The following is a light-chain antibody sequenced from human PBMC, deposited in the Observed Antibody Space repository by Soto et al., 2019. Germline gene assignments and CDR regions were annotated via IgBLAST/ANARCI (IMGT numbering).Light chain of an antibody. CDR1: QSVSSSY. V-gene: IGKV3-20*01. CDR2: DAS. J-gene: IGKJ1*01. CDR3: HHYGTSPPT. Sequence: EIVLTQSPGTLSLSPGKRATLSCRASQSVSSSYLAWYQQKPGQAPRLLIYDASNRATGIPDRFSGSGSGTDFTLTISRLEPEDFAVFYCHHYGTSPPTFGQGTKVDIK.